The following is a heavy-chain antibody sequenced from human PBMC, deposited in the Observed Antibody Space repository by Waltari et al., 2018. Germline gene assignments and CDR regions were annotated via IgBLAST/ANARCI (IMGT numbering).Heavy chain of an antibody. CDR3: AKDFGYSGSYQSPPYFDY. D-gene: IGHD1-26*01. V-gene: IGHV3-30*18. CDR1: GFTFSSLG. CDR2: ISYDGSNK. J-gene: IGHJ4*02. Sequence: QVQLVESGGGVVQPGRSLRLSCAASGFTFSSLGMHGVRQAPGKGLEWVAVISYDGSNKHYADSVKGRFTISRDNSKNTLHLQMNSLRAEDTAVYYCAKDFGYSGSYQSPPYFDYWGQGTLVTVSS.